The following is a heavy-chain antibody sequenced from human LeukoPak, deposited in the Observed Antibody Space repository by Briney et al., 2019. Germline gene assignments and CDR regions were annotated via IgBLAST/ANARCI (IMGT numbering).Heavy chain of an antibody. V-gene: IGHV1-3*01. Sequence: ASVEVSCKASGYTFTSYVIHWVRQAPGQRLEWMGWINAGNGNTKYSQKFQGRVTITRDTSASTAYMDLSSLRSEDTAVYYCVRDIVGFDYWGQGTLVTVFS. D-gene: IGHD1-26*01. CDR1: GYTFTSYV. J-gene: IGHJ4*02. CDR2: INAGNGNT. CDR3: VRDIVGFDY.